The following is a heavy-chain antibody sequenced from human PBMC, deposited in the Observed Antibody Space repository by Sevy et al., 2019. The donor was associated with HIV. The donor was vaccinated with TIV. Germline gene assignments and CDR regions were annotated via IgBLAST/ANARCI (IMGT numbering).Heavy chain of an antibody. V-gene: IGHV3-48*01. CDR2: ISSGSSSI. CDR3: ARGPSIFGDVDGLNI. CDR1: GFRLDRYS. D-gene: IGHD3-3*01. J-gene: IGHJ3*02. Sequence: GGSLRLSCAASGFRLDRYSMNWVRQAPGKGLEWVSYISSGSSSINYADSVKDRFTISRDNAKKSLFLQMNSLRAEDTAVYYCARGPSIFGDVDGLNIWGQETMVTVSS.